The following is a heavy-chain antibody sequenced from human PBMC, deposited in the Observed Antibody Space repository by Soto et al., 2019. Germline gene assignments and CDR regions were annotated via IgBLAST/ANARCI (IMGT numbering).Heavy chain of an antibody. CDR3: ARLAMITFGGVIAPYYFDY. D-gene: IGHD3-16*02. J-gene: IGHJ4*02. CDR1: GGSISSGGYS. Sequence: PSETLSLTCAVSGGSISSGGYSWSWIRQPPGKGLEWIGYIYHSGSTYYNPSLKSRVTISVDRSKNQFSLKLSSVTAADTAVYYCARLAMITFGGVIAPYYFDYWGQGTLVTVSS. V-gene: IGHV4-30-2*01. CDR2: IYHSGST.